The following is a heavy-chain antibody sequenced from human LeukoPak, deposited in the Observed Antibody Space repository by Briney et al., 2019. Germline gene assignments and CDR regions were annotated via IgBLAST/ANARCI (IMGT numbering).Heavy chain of an antibody. Sequence: HSGGSLRLSCAASGFTFSSYGMHWVRQAPGKGLEWVAVISYDGSNKYYADSVKGRFTISRDNAKNSLYLQMNSLRAEDTAVYYCARDGASAVIPDYWGQGTLVTVSS. D-gene: IGHD2-21*01. CDR1: GFTFSSYG. V-gene: IGHV3-30*03. CDR3: ARDGASAVIPDY. CDR2: ISYDGSNK. J-gene: IGHJ4*02.